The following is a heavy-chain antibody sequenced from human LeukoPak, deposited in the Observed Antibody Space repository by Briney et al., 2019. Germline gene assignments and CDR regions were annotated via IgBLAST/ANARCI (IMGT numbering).Heavy chain of an antibody. D-gene: IGHD3-9*01. CDR2: IYYSGST. CDR3: ARGDRFYDILTGYGGRWFDP. Sequence: KTSETLSLTCAVYGGSFSGYYWSWIRQPPGKGLEWIGSIYYSGSTYYNPSLKSRVTISVDTSKNQFSLKLSSVTAADTAVYYCARGDRFYDILTGYGGRWFDPWGQGTLVTVSS. J-gene: IGHJ5*02. CDR1: GGSFSGYY. V-gene: IGHV4-34*01.